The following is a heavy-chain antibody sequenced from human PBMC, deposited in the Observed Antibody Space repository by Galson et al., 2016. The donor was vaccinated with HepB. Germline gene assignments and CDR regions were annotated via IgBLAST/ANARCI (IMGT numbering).Heavy chain of an antibody. J-gene: IGHJ4*02. CDR1: GFIFRTSG. V-gene: IGHV3-30*03. Sequence: SLRLSCAASGFIFRTSGMHWVRQAPGKGLEWVAVISYDGSNKYYVDSVKGRFTISRDNSKNTLYLQMNSLRTEDTAVYYCARRRGTGTIDYWGQGTLVTVSS. D-gene: IGHD1-7*01. CDR2: ISYDGSNK. CDR3: ARRRGTGTIDY.